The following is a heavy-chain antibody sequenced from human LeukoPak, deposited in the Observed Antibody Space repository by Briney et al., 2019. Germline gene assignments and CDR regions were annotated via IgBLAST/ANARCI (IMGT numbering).Heavy chain of an antibody. Sequence: ASVKVSCKASGYTFTSYGISWVRQAPGQGLEWMGWTSAYNGNTNYAQKLQGRVTMTTDTSTSTAYMELRSLRSDDTAVYYCARVPLRYFDWLLSNWFDPWGQGTLVTVSS. CDR2: TSAYNGNT. CDR3: ARVPLRYFDWLLSNWFDP. V-gene: IGHV1-18*04. J-gene: IGHJ5*02. D-gene: IGHD3-9*01. CDR1: GYTFTSYG.